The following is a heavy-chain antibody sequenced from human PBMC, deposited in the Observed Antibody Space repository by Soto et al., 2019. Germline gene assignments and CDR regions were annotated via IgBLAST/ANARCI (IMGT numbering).Heavy chain of an antibody. J-gene: IGHJ4*02. CDR3: AKGQGVAPN. D-gene: IGHD5-12*01. Sequence: QVQLVESGGGVVQPGRSLRLSCAASGFTFSSYGMHWVRQAPGKGLEWVAVISYDGSNKYYADSVKGRFTISRDNSKNTLYLQMNSLRAEDTAVYYCAKGQGVAPNWGQGTLVTVSS. CDR2: ISYDGSNK. V-gene: IGHV3-30*18. CDR1: GFTFSSYG.